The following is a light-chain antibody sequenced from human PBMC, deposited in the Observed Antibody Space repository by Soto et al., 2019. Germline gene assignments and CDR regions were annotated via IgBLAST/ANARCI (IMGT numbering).Light chain of an antibody. J-gene: IGKJ2*01. Sequence: EIVMTQSPATLSVSPGERATLSCRASQSVTSNLAWYQQKPGQAPRLLIYVASTRATGIPARFSGSGSGTEFTLTISSLESEDFAVYYCHQYKNWPYTFGQGTKLEIK. CDR1: QSVTSN. CDR3: HQYKNWPYT. CDR2: VAS. V-gene: IGKV3-15*01.